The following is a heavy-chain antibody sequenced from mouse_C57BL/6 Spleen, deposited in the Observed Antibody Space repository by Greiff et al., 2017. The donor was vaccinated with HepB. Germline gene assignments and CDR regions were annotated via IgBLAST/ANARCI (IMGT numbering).Heavy chain of an antibody. V-gene: IGHV6-3*01. CDR2: IRLKSDNYAT. CDR3: TGVTTTVYYFDC. Sequence: EVKLMESGGGLVQPGGSMKLSCVASGFTFSNYWMNWVRQSPEKGLEWVAQIRLKSDNYATHYAESVKGRFTISRDDSKSSVYLQMNNLRAEDTGIYYCTGVTTTVYYFDCWGQGTTLTVSS. J-gene: IGHJ2*01. D-gene: IGHD2-1*01. CDR1: GFTFSNYW.